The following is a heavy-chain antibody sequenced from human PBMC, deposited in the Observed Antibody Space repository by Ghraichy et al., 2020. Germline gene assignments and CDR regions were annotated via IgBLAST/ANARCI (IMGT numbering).Heavy chain of an antibody. J-gene: IGHJ1*01. Sequence: SETLSLTCAVSDGSISIGGYSWSWIRQPPGKGLEWIGNIYHSGSTYYNPSLKSRVTISVDRSKSQFSLKLSSVTAADTAVYYCARITYDSSGYYFLQHWGQGTLVTVSS. CDR3: ARITYDSSGYYFLQH. D-gene: IGHD3-22*01. CDR1: DGSISIGGYS. CDR2: IYHSGST. V-gene: IGHV4-30-2*01.